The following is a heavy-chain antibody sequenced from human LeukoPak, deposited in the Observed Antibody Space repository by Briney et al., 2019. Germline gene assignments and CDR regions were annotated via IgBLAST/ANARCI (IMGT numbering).Heavy chain of an antibody. Sequence: GGSLRLSCAASGFTFSNYWMNWVRQAPGKGPEWVANIKKDGSEKYYVDSVKGRFTISRDNAKNSLHLQMDSLSAEDTAVYYCGRDFWSGYYTEDWGQGALVIVSS. CDR3: GRDFWSGYYTED. D-gene: IGHD3-3*01. CDR2: IKKDGSEK. CDR1: GFTFSNYW. J-gene: IGHJ4*02. V-gene: IGHV3-7*01.